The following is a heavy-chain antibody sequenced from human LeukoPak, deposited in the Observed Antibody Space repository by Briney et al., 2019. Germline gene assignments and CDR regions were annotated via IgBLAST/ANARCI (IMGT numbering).Heavy chain of an antibody. V-gene: IGHV4-39*01. Sequence: SQTLSLTCTVSGGSISSGSYYWSWIRQPPGKGLEWIGEINHSGSTNYNPSLKSRVTISVDTSKNQFSLKLSSVTAADTAVYYCARHPGYYGSGEINWFDPWGQGTLVTVSS. CDR1: GGSISSGSYY. CDR2: INHSGST. J-gene: IGHJ5*02. CDR3: ARHPGYYGSGEINWFDP. D-gene: IGHD3-10*01.